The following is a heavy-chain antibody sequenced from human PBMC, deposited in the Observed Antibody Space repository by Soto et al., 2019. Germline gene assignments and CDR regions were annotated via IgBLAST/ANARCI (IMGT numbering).Heavy chain of an antibody. CDR3: TRPEAVAGYYYYGMDV. V-gene: IGHV3-73*02. J-gene: IGHJ6*02. D-gene: IGHD6-19*01. CDR2: IRSKANSYAT. Sequence: EVQLVESGGGLVQPGGSLKLSCAASGFTFSGSAMHWVRQASGKGLEWVGRIRSKANSYATAYAASVKGRFTISRDDSKNTAYLQMNSLKTEDTAVYYCTRPEAVAGYYYYGMDVWGQGTTVTVSS. CDR1: GFTFSGSA.